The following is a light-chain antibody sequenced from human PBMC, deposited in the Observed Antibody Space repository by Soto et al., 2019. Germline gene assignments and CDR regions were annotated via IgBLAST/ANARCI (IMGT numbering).Light chain of an antibody. CDR1: QTVSKNY. J-gene: IGKJ4*01. Sequence: EIVLTQSPGTLSLSPGERATLSCRASQTVSKNYLAWFQQNSGQAPRLLISGAFNRATGIPDRFSGSGTGTDFTLIISRLEPEDFTMYYCQQYASAPLTFGGGTKGDIK. CDR2: GAF. V-gene: IGKV3-20*01. CDR3: QQYASAPLT.